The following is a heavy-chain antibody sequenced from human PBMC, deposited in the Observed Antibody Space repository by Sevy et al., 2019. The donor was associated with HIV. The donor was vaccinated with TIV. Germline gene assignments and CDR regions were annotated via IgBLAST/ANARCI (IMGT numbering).Heavy chain of an antibody. CDR1: GFTFDDYA. CDR2: ITRNSYEAYGGTT. D-gene: IGHD5-12*01. CDR3: ARGLATADTPEYYFDS. V-gene: IGHV3-49*03. J-gene: IGHJ4*02. Sequence: GGSLRLSCTTSGFTFDDYAMSWFRQAPGKGLEWVSFITRNSYEAYGGTTDYAAYVKGRFIISRDDSKSIAYLQMNNLKTEDTAVYYCARGLATADTPEYYFDSWGQGTLVTVSS.